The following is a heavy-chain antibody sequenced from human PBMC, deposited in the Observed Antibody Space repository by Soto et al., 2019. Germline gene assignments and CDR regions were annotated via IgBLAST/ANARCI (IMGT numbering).Heavy chain of an antibody. Sequence: SVKVSCKASGFTFTSSAVQWVRQARGQRLEWIGWIVVGSGNTNYAQKFQERVTITRDMSTSTAYMELSSLRSEDTAVYYCAAFGTYGSGSAFDYWGQGTLVTVSS. D-gene: IGHD3-10*01. CDR3: AAFGTYGSGSAFDY. CDR1: GFTFTSSA. V-gene: IGHV1-58*01. CDR2: IVVGSGNT. J-gene: IGHJ4*02.